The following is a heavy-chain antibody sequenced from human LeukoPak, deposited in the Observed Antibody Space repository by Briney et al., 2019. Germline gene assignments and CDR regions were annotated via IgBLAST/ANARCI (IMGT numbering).Heavy chain of an antibody. CDR1: GFTFSSYA. Sequence: GRSLRLSCAASGFTFSSYAMHWVRQAPGKGLEWVAAISYDGSNKYSADSVKGRFTISRDNSKNTLYLQMNRLRADDTAVYYCAGVDAAMPDAFDIWGQGTTVTVSS. D-gene: IGHD5-18*01. J-gene: IGHJ3*02. CDR3: AGVDAAMPDAFDI. V-gene: IGHV3-30*04. CDR2: ISYDGSNK.